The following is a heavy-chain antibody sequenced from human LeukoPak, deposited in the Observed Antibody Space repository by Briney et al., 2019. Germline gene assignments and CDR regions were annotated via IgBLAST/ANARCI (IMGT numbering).Heavy chain of an antibody. CDR2: INAGNGNT. CDR1: GYTFTSYA. Sequence: ASVKVSCKASGYTFTSYAMHWVRQAPGQGVEWMGWINAGNGNTKYSQEFQGRVTSTRDTSASTAYMELSSLRSEDMAVYYCAREWESFDYWGQGTLVTVSS. V-gene: IGHV1-3*03. J-gene: IGHJ4*02. CDR3: AREWESFDY. D-gene: IGHD1-26*01.